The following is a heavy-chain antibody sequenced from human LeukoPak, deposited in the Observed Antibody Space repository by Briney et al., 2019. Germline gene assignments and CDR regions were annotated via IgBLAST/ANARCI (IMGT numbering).Heavy chain of an antibody. CDR1: GGSFSSYY. D-gene: IGHD1-26*01. CDR3: ARLLGATYYFDY. J-gene: IGHJ4*02. CDR2: INHSGST. Sequence: SETLSLTCAVYGGSFSSYYWSWIRQPPGKGLEWIGEINHSGSTNYNPSLKSRVTISVDTSKNQFSLKLSSVTAADTAVYYCARLLGATYYFDYWGQGTLLTVSS. V-gene: IGHV4-34*01.